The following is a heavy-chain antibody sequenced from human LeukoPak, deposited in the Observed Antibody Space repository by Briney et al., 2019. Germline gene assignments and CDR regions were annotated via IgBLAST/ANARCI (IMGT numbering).Heavy chain of an antibody. D-gene: IGHD2-2*02. V-gene: IGHV1-18*01. CDR2: ISAYNGNT. CDR3: AGGYCSSTSCYTLDY. CDR1: GYTFTSYG. Sequence: VASVKVSCKASGYTFTSYGISWVRQAPGQGPEWMGWISAYNGNTNYAQKLQGRVTMTTDTSTSTAYMELRSLRSDDTAVYYCAGGYCSSTSCYTLDYWGQGTLVTVSS. J-gene: IGHJ4*02.